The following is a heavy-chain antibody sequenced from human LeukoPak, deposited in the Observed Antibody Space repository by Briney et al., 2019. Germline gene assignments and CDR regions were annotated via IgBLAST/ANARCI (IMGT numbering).Heavy chain of an antibody. J-gene: IGHJ5*02. D-gene: IGHD5-18*01. CDR1: GYTFTSYA. V-gene: IGHV7-4-1*02. CDR2: INTNTGNP. CDR3: ARVQYSYEGYNWFDP. Sequence: GASVKVSRKASGYTFTSYAMNWVRQAPGQGLEWMGWINTNTGNPTYAQGFTGRFVFSLDTSVNTAYLQISSLKAEDTAVYYCARVQYSYEGYNWFDPWGQGTLVTVSS.